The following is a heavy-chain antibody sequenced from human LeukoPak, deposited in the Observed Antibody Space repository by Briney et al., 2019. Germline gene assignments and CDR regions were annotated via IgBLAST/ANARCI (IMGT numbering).Heavy chain of an antibody. V-gene: IGHV3-30*02. CDR1: GFTFSSYG. CDR3: AKDGGYYYGMDV. CDR2: IRYDGSNK. J-gene: IGHJ6*02. Sequence: GGSLRPSCAASGFTFSSYGMHWVRQAPGKGLEWVAFIRYDGSNKYYADSVKGRFTISRDNSKNTLYLQMNSLRAEDTAVYYCAKDGGYYYGMDVWGQGTTVTVSS.